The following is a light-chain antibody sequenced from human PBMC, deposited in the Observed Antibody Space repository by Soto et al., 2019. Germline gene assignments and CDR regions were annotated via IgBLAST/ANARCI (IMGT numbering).Light chain of an antibody. Sequence: IQLTQSPSSLSASVGDRVTITCRASQGISSYLAWYQQKPGKAPKLLIYAASTLQTGVPSRFSGGGSGTDFTLTLSSLQPQDFETHYCQQVNSFPSTFGRGTRLDIX. J-gene: IGKJ5*01. V-gene: IGKV1-9*01. CDR3: QQVNSFPST. CDR1: QGISSY. CDR2: AAS.